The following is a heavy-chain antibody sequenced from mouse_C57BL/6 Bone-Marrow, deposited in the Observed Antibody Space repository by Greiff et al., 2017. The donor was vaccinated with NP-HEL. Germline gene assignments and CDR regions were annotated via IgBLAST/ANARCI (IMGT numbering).Heavy chain of an antibody. D-gene: IGHD4-1*01. CDR2: INPNNGGT. CDR3: ARSEWDDYFDY. CDR1: GYTFTDYY. V-gene: IGHV1-26*01. J-gene: IGHJ2*01. Sequence: EVQLQQSGPELVKPGASVKISCKASGYTFTDYYMNWVKQSHGKSLEWIGDINPNNGGTSYNQKFKGKATLTVDKSSSTAYMELRSLTSEDSAVYYCARSEWDDYFDYWGQGTTLTVSS.